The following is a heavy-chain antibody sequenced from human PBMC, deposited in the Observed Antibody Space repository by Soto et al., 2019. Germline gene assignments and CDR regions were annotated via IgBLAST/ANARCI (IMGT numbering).Heavy chain of an antibody. CDR3: ASPSGWYQIDY. D-gene: IGHD6-19*01. CDR2: IKEDGSKK. V-gene: IGHV3-7*01. CDR1: GFTFSSYW. Sequence: EVHLVQSGGGLVQPGGSLRLSCVASGFTFSSYWMSWVRQAPGKGLEWVANIKEDGSKKYYVDSVKGRFTISRDNAKNSQDLQMNSLRAEDTAVYYCASPSGWYQIDYWGQGTLVTVSS. J-gene: IGHJ4*02.